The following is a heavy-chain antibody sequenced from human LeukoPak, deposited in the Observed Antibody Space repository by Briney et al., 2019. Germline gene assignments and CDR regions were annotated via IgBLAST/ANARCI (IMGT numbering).Heavy chain of an antibody. J-gene: IGHJ4*02. CDR1: GYTFTSYW. V-gene: IGHV5-10-1*01. D-gene: IGHD3-10*01. CDR2: IDPTDSFT. CDR3: ARTAQDFYDSGSPDY. Sequence: GESLKISCKGSGYTFTSYWISGGRQMPGKGLGWMGMIDPTDSFTNYSPSFQGHVTISADTSISTAYLQWSSLKTSDTAMYYCARTAQDFYDSGSPDYWGQGTLVTVSS.